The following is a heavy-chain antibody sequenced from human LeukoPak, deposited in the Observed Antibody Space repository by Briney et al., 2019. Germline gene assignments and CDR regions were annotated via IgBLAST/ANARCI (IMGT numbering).Heavy chain of an antibody. CDR2: ISNSGTT. Sequence: GGSLRLSCAASGFAVSSNHMTWVRQAPGKGLEWVSVISNSGTTYYPDSVKGRLTISRDNSKNTLYLQMNSLRAEDTAVYYCAKVPRGYCSTTSCYRIDYWGQGTLVTVSS. V-gene: IGHV3-66*01. D-gene: IGHD2-2*02. CDR3: AKVPRGYCSTTSCYRIDY. CDR1: GFAVSSNH. J-gene: IGHJ4*02.